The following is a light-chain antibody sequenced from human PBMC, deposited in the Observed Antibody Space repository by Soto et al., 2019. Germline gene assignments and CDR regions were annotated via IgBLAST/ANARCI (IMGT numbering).Light chain of an antibody. CDR1: SSDIGGYNY. Sequence: QSVLTQPRSVSGSPGQSVTISCTGTSSDIGGYNYVSWYQQHPGKAPKLMIYEVSKRPSGVPDRFSGSKSGNTASLTVSGLQAEDEADYYCSSYAGSLYVFGTGTKVTVL. V-gene: IGLV2-11*01. J-gene: IGLJ1*01. CDR2: EVS. CDR3: SSYAGSLYV.